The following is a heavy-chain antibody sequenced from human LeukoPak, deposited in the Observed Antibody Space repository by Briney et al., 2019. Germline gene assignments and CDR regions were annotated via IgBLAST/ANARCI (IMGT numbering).Heavy chain of an antibody. J-gene: IGHJ4*02. V-gene: IGHV3-30*04. CDR2: MPPDGSYQ. CDR3: ARGLHDRSWYGAH. D-gene: IGHD6-13*01. CDR1: GFTFSDYT. Sequence: GRSLRLSCAASGFTFSDYTMQWVRQAPGKGLEWVALMPPDGSYQYYADSLKGRFTISRDNFKNALYLQMNSLRLEDTAVYYCARGLHDRSWYGAHWGQATLLSVSS.